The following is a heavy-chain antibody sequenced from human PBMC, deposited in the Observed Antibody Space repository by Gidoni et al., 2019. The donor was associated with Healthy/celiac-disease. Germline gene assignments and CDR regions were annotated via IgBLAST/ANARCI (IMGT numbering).Heavy chain of an antibody. D-gene: IGHD6-6*01. Sequence: QVQLVESGGGVVQPGRSLRLSCAASGFTFSSYGMHWVRQAPGKGLEWVAVIWYDGSNKYYADSVKGRFTISRDNSKNTLYLQMNSLRAEDTAVYYCARDPGWEQLARSAHEGKIVGYYFDYWGQGTLVTVSS. V-gene: IGHV3-33*01. CDR1: GFTFSSYG. CDR3: ARDPGWEQLARSAHEGKIVGYYFDY. J-gene: IGHJ4*02. CDR2: IWYDGSNK.